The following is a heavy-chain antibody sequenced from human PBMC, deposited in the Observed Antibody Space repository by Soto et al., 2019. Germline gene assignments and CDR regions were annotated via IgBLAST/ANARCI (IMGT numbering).Heavy chain of an antibody. CDR1: GFTFSSYG. V-gene: IGHV3-30*03. D-gene: IGHD6-13*01. CDR3: ASEGIAAAGSFYYFGMDV. CDR2: ISYDGSNK. J-gene: IGHJ6*02. Sequence: PGGSLRLSCAASGFTFSSYGMHWVRQAPGKGLEWMAVISYDGSNKYYVDSVKGRFTISRDNSKNTLYLQMNSLRADDTAVYYCASEGIAAAGSFYYFGMDVWGQGTVVTVSS.